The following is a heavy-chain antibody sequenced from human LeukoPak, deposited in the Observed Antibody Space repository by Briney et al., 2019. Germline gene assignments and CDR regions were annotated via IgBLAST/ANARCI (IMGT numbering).Heavy chain of an antibody. J-gene: IGHJ4*02. CDR3: ASGEWPQDY. CDR2: INSGGST. CDR1: GFTFSDHA. Sequence: GGSLRLSCAVSGFTFSDHAMSWVRQAPGKGPEWVSGINSGGSTYYADSVKGRFTISRDNSKNTIYLQMSSLRAEDTAVYYCASGEWPQDYWGRGTLVTVSS. D-gene: IGHD3-10*01. V-gene: IGHV3-23*01.